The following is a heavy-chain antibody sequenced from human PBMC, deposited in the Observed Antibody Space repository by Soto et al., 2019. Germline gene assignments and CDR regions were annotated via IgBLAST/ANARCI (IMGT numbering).Heavy chain of an antibody. D-gene: IGHD4-17*01. CDR2: IRYDGSYK. J-gene: IGHJ3*01. Sequence: QAQLVESGGGVVQPGRSLRISCEGSGFIFSHYGMNWVRQAPGKGLEWVAVIRYDGSYKAYADSVKGRFSISGENSKNTVYMQMDSLRAEDTGVYFCARFNGDDISAAFDVWGQGIVVTVSS. CDR3: ARFNGDDISAAFDV. V-gene: IGHV3-33*01. CDR1: GFIFSHYG.